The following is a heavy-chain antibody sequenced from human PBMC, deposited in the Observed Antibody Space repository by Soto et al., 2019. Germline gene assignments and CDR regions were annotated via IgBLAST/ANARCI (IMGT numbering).Heavy chain of an antibody. J-gene: IGHJ4*02. CDR2: IYYSGST. CDR1: GGSISSYY. V-gene: IGHV4-59*01. CDR3: ARVQIERDGYASSFDY. D-gene: IGHD5-12*01. Sequence: SETLSLTCTVSGGSISSYYWSWIRRPPGKGLEWIGYIYYSGSTNYNPSLKSRVTISVDTSKNQFSLKLSSVTAADTAVYYCARVQIERDGYASSFDYWGQGPLVTVSS.